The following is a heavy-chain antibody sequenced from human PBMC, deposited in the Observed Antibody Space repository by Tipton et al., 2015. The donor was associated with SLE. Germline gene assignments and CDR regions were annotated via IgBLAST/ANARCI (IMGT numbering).Heavy chain of an antibody. V-gene: IGHV5-51*03. CDR3: ARGGTDGARFFDY. CDR1: GYSFTSYW. CDR2: IYPGDSDT. D-gene: IGHD1-26*01. Sequence: QLVQSGVEVRKSGESLKISCKVSGYSFTSYWIGWVRQMPGKGLESMGIIYPGDSDTKYSASFQGQVTISADKSINTAYLQWSSLKASDTAMYYCARGGTDGARFFDYWGLGTLVTVSS. J-gene: IGHJ4*02.